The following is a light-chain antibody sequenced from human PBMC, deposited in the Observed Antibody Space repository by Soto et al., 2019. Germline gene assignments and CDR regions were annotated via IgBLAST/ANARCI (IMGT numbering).Light chain of an antibody. J-gene: IGLJ2*01. CDR3: LLSYNAARV. Sequence: QAVVTQEPSLTVSPGGTVTLTCGSSTGAVTSNHHPYWFQQKAGQAPRTLIYDTRNKHSCTPARFSGSLLGDKAALTLSGAQPEDEDKYYCLLSYNAARVFGGGTKVTVL. CDR1: TGAVTSNHH. CDR2: DTR. V-gene: IGLV7-46*01.